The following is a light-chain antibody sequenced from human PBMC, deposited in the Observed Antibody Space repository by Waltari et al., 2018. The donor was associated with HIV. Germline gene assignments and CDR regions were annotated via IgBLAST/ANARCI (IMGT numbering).Light chain of an antibody. J-gene: IGLJ1*01. V-gene: IGLV2-11*01. CDR1: SSDVGGYNY. Sequence: QSALTQPRSVSGSPGQSVTISCTGTSSDVGGYNYVSWYQQHPGNAPKLMIYDVSKRPSGVLDRFSGSKSGNTAYRTSSGLQAEDEADYYCCSDVGSGYVYGTGTKVTVL. CDR3: CSDVGSGYV. CDR2: DVS.